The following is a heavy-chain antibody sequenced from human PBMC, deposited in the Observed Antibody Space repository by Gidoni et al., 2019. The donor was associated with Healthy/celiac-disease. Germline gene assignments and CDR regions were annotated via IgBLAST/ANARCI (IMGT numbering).Heavy chain of an antibody. Sequence: QLQPQESGPGLVKPSETLSLTCTVSGGSISSSSYYWGWIRQPPGKGLEWIGSIYYSGSTYYNPSLKSRVTISVDTSKNQFSLKLSSVTAADTAVYYCARRVGGGYYYYYYYMDVWGKGTTVTVSS. D-gene: IGHD3-16*01. J-gene: IGHJ6*03. CDR2: IYYSGST. CDR3: ARRVGGGYYYYYYYMDV. V-gene: IGHV4-39*01. CDR1: GGSISSSSYY.